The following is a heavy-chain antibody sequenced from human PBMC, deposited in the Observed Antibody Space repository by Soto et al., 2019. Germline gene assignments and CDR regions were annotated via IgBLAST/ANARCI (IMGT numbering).Heavy chain of an antibody. D-gene: IGHD5-18*01. Sequence: GAXVKVSCKASGYTFTTYAMHWVRQAPGQGLEWMGRINGDYGNTQYAQKFRGRVTMTTDTSTTTVYMELTNLRSDDTAVYYCARCIQGDYYYGMDVWGKGTTVTVSS. CDR2: INGDYGNT. V-gene: IGHV1-3*01. CDR1: GYTFTTYA. CDR3: ARCIQGDYYYGMDV. J-gene: IGHJ6*04.